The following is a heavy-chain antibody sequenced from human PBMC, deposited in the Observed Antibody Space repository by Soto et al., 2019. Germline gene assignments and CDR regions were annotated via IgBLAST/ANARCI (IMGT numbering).Heavy chain of an antibody. Sequence: EVQLVESGGGLVQPGRSLRLSCAASGFTFDDYAMHWVRQAPGKGLEWVSGISWNSGSIGYADSVKGRFTISRDNAKNSLYLQMNSLSAEDTALYYCAKDAITMVRGVISYYGMDVWGQGTTVTVSS. CDR3: AKDAITMVRGVISYYGMDV. D-gene: IGHD3-10*01. CDR2: ISWNSGSI. CDR1: GFTFDDYA. V-gene: IGHV3-9*01. J-gene: IGHJ6*02.